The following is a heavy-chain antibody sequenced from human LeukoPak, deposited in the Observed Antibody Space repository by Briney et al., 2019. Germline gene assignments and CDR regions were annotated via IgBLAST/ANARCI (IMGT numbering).Heavy chain of an antibody. J-gene: IGHJ4*02. CDR2: ISAYNGNT. CDR3: ARELSSTSCLDY. D-gene: IGHD2-2*01. V-gene: IGHV1-18*01. CDR1: GYTFTSYG. Sequence: ASVKVSCKASGYTFTSYGISWVRQAPGQGLEWMGWISAYNGNTNYAQKLQGRVTMTTDTSTSTAYMELRSLRSEDTAVYYCARELSSTSCLDYWGQGTLVTVSS.